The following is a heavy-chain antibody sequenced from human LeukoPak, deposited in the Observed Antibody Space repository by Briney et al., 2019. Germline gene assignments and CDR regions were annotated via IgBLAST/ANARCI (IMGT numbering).Heavy chain of an antibody. Sequence: PGGSLGLSCTASGFTFGDYAMSWVRQAPGKGLEWVGLIRSKEYGGTTEYAASVRGRFTISRDDSKNVAYVQMNSLKTEDTAVYYCTRTIAAGGNRPFDSWGQGTLVTVSS. CDR1: GFTFGDYA. D-gene: IGHD6-13*01. CDR3: TRTIAAGGNRPFDS. CDR2: IRSKEYGGTT. J-gene: IGHJ4*02. V-gene: IGHV3-49*04.